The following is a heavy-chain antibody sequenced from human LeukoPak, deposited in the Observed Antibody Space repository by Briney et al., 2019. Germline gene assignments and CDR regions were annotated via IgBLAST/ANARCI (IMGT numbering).Heavy chain of an antibody. D-gene: IGHD1-26*01. Sequence: KPSETLSLTCTVSGGSISRESYFWGWLRQPPGKGLEWIGTIYYNGNTYHSPSLKSRLTISVDTSKNQFSLYLTSVTAADTAVYYCARWGATGIVGLSGAFDIWGQGTMVTVSS. CDR3: ARWGATGIVGLSGAFDI. J-gene: IGHJ3*02. CDR2: IYYNGNT. V-gene: IGHV4-39*01. CDR1: GGSISRESYF.